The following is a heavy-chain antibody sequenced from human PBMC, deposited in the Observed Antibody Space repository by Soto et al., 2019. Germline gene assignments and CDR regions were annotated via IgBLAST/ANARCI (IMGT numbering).Heavy chain of an antibody. CDR1: GGSVLSVAHY. J-gene: IGHJ4*02. D-gene: IGHD3-10*01. CDR3: ASDNYGDMLDF. Sequence: SETLSLTCTVSGGSVLSVAHYWTWIRQRPGKGLEWIGKIFFSGDTHHNPALKSRLLFSIATANNQFSLKLTSVTPADTAIYYCASDNYGDMLDFSRPGTLVTVSS. V-gene: IGHV4-31*03. CDR2: IFFSGDT.